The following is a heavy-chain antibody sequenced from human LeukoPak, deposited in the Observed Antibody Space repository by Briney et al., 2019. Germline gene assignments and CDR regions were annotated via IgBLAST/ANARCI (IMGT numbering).Heavy chain of an antibody. J-gene: IGHJ3*02. V-gene: IGHV4-34*01. CDR2: IRHSGST. CDR1: GGSFSGYY. Sequence: KPSETLSLTCAVYGGSFSGYYWSWIRQPPGKGLGWIGEIRHSGSTNYNPSLKSRVTISVDTSKNQFSLKLSSVTAADTAVNYCARASFRRGYCSGGSCLWAFDIWGQGTMVTVSS. CDR3: ARASFRRGYCSGGSCLWAFDI. D-gene: IGHD2-15*01.